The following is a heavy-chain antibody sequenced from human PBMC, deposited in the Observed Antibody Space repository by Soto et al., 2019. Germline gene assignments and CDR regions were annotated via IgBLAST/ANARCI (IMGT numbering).Heavy chain of an antibody. V-gene: IGHV3-23*01. D-gene: IGHD2-2*01. CDR1: GFTFSSYV. CDR3: AKDSSMTIWYYDY. Sequence: LSCAASGFTFSSYVISWVRHAPGKGLDWVSTISDSGGSTYYADSVKGRFTISRDSSRNTLYLQMNSLRAEDTAVYYCAKDSSMTIWYYDYWGQGTLVTVSS. CDR2: ISDSGGST. J-gene: IGHJ4*02.